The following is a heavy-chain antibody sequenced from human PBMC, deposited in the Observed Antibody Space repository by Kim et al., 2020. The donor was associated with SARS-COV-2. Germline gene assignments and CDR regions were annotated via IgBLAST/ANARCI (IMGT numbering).Heavy chain of an antibody. Sequence: SVKVSCKASGGTFSSYAISWVRQAPGQGLEWMGGIIPIFGTANYAQKFQGRVTITADESTSTAYMELSSLRSEDTAVYYCARGPPQGPPITIFGVVIPSYYYYYGMDVWGQGTTVTVSS. V-gene: IGHV1-69*13. D-gene: IGHD3-3*01. CDR1: GGTFSSYA. J-gene: IGHJ6*02. CDR2: IIPIFGTA. CDR3: ARGPPQGPPITIFGVVIPSYYYYYGMDV.